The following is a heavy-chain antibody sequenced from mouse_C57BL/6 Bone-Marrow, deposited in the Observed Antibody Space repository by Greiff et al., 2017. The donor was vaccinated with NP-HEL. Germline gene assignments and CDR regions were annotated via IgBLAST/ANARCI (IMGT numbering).Heavy chain of an antibody. D-gene: IGHD2-4*01. J-gene: IGHJ3*01. CDR3: APIYYDYQAWFAY. CDR2: INPNNGGT. V-gene: IGHV1-26*01. Sequence: VQLQQSGPELVKPGASVKISCKASGYTFTDYYMNWVKQSHGKSLEWIGDINPNNGGTSYNQKFKGKATLTVDKSSSTAYMELRSLTSEDSAVYYCAPIYYDYQAWFAYWGQGTLVTVSA. CDR1: GYTFTDYY.